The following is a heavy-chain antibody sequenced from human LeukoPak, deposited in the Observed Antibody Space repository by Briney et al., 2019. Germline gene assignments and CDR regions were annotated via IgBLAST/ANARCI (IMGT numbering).Heavy chain of an antibody. CDR3: ATALDTAMAYDAFNI. Sequence: GGSLRLSCTVSGFPVSINSMSWVRQAPGKGLEWVSSISGGGETTYYADSVKGRFTISRDNAKNTLYLQMNSLRAEDTAVYYCATALDTAMAYDAFNIWGQGTMVTVSS. V-gene: IGHV3-23*01. J-gene: IGHJ3*02. CDR2: ISGGGETT. CDR1: GFPVSINS. D-gene: IGHD5-18*01.